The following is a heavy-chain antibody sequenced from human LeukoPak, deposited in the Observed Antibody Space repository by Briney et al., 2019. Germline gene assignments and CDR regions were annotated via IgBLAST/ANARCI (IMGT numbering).Heavy chain of an antibody. CDR3: APGLGYDYYFDY. D-gene: IGHD5-12*01. Sequence: PSETLSLTCTVSGGSISSSSYYWGWIRQPPGKGLEWIGSIYYSGSTYYNPSLKSRVTISVDTSKNQFSLKLSSVTVADTDVYYCAPGLGYDYYFDYWGQGTLVAVSS. V-gene: IGHV4-39*07. CDR1: GGSISSSSYY. J-gene: IGHJ4*02. CDR2: IYYSGST.